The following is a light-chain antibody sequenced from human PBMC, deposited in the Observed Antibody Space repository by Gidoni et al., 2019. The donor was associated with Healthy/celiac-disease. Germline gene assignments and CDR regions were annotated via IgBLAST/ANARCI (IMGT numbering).Light chain of an antibody. CDR2: GAS. Sequence: SQSVSSNLAWYQQKPGQAPRLLIYGASTRATGIPARFSGSGSGTEFTLTISSLQSEDFAVYYCQQYTLFXGXTKVEIK. J-gene: IGKJ4*01. CDR1: QSVSSN. CDR3: QQYTL. V-gene: IGKV3D-15*01.